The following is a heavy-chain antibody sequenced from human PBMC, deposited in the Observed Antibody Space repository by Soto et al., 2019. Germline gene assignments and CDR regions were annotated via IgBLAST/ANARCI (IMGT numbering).Heavy chain of an antibody. V-gene: IGHV4-30-4*01. Sequence: QVQLQESGPGLVKASQTLSLSCTVSGASISRGDYYWSWSRQSPGKGLEWIGSIYYSGTTYYNPSLKSRVAISVDLSKNQFSLRLTSVTAADTAVYYCARSRPLYSGMDVWGQGTTVTVSS. CDR3: ARSRPLYSGMDV. CDR2: IYYSGTT. J-gene: IGHJ6*02. CDR1: GASISRGDYY.